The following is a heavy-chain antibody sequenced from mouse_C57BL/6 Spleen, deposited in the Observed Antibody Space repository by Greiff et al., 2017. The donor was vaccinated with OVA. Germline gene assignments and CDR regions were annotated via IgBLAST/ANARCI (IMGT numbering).Heavy chain of an antibody. Sequence: EVKLQESGPGLVKPSQSLSLTCSVTGYSITSGYYWNWIRQFPGNKLEWMGYISYDGSNNYNPSLKNRISITRDTSKNQFFLKLNSVTTEDTATYYCAPTTVVGDWYFDVWGTGTTVTVSS. V-gene: IGHV3-6*01. CDR3: APTTVVGDWYFDV. CDR2: ISYDGSN. D-gene: IGHD1-1*01. CDR1: GYSITSGYY. J-gene: IGHJ1*03.